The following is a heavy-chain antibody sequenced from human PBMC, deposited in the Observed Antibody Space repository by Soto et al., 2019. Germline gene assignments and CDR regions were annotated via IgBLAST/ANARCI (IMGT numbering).Heavy chain of an antibody. CDR3: ATWAIAVGGEGF. CDR1: GFTVSDYS. CDR2: ISSAGDLI. V-gene: IGHV3-48*02. D-gene: IGHD2-21*01. J-gene: IGHJ4*02. Sequence: AVGSLRLSCTASGFTVSDYSVNWVRQAPGKGLEWISYISSAGDLILYADSVKGRFTIARDIAKNSLYLQMDSLRDEDSAVYYCATWAIAVGGEGFWGQGTLVTVSS.